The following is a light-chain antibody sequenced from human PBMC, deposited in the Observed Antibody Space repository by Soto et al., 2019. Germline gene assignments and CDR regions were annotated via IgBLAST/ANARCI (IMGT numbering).Light chain of an antibody. J-gene: IGLJ1*01. Sequence: SVLTQPPSASGSPGQSVTISCTGTSSDVGAYNYVSWYQQHPGKAPKLMIYEVSKRPSGVPDRFSGSKSGNTASLTVSGLQAEDEADYYCSSYKSDSSYVSGSGTKVTVL. V-gene: IGLV2-8*01. CDR1: SSDVGAYNY. CDR3: SSYKSDSSYV. CDR2: EVS.